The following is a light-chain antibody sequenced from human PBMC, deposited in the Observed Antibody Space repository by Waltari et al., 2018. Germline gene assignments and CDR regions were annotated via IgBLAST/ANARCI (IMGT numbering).Light chain of an antibody. Sequence: EIVLTQSPATLSLSPGERATLSCRASQSVSNSLAWYQQKPGQAPRLLIYDTSNRAPGIPARFSGSGSGTDFTLTISSLEPEDFAVYYCQQRKNWPPITFGQGTRLDIK. V-gene: IGKV3-11*01. CDR3: QQRKNWPPIT. CDR1: QSVSNS. CDR2: DTS. J-gene: IGKJ5*01.